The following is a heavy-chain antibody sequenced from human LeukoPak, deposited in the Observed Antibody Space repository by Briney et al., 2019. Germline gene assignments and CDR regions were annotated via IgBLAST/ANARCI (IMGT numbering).Heavy chain of an antibody. CDR3: ARDPGYGSGL. CDR2: INHSGST. J-gene: IGHJ4*02. V-gene: IGHV4-34*01. CDR1: GGSFSGYY. Sequence: SETLSLTCAVYGGSFSGYYWSWIRQPPGKGLEWIGEINHSGSTNYNPSLKSRVTISVDTSKNQFSLKLSSVTAADTAVYYCARDPGYGSGLWGQGTLVTVSS. D-gene: IGHD3-10*01.